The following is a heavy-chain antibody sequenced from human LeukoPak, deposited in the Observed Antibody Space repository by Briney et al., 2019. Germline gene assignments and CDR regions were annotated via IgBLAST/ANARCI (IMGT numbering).Heavy chain of an antibody. Sequence: PGGSLRLSCAASGFTFSSSWMHWVRQAPGKGLVWVSRINHDGSTTNYADSVKGRFTISRDNAKNTLYLQMNSLRAEDTAVYYCAKDQLTMIVVVITRFDYWGQGTLVTVSS. D-gene: IGHD3-22*01. CDR1: GFTFSSSW. J-gene: IGHJ4*02. CDR3: AKDQLTMIVVVITRFDY. CDR2: INHDGSTT. V-gene: IGHV3-74*01.